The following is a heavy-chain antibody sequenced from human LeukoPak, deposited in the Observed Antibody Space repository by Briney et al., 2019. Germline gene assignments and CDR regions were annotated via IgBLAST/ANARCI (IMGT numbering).Heavy chain of an antibody. CDR2: ISGSGGST. J-gene: IGHJ3*02. CDR3: AKDKQYYDFWSGYPGDAFDI. D-gene: IGHD3-3*01. V-gene: IGHV3-23*01. CDR1: GFTFSSYA. Sequence: GGSLRLSCAASGFTFSSYAMSWVRQAPGKGLEWVSAISGSGGSTYYADSVKGRFTISRDNSKNTLYLQMNSLRAEDTAVYYCAKDKQYYDFWSGYPGDAFDIWGQGTMVTVSS.